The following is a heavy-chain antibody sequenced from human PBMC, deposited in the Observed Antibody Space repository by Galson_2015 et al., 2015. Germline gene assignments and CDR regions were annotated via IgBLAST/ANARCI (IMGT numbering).Heavy chain of an antibody. V-gene: IGHV3-23*01. D-gene: IGHD2-2*02. CDR2: ISGSGGST. Sequence: SLRLSCAASGFTFSSYAMSWVRQAPGKGLEWVSAISGSGGSTYYADSVKGRFTISRDNSKNTLYLQMNSLRAEDTAVYYCARNPPVVVVPAAIVNGVDYWGQGTLVTVSS. CDR3: ARNPPVVVVPAAIVNGVDY. CDR1: GFTFSSYA. J-gene: IGHJ4*02.